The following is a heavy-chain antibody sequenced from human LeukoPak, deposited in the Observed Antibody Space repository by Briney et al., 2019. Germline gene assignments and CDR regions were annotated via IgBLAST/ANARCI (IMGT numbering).Heavy chain of an antibody. V-gene: IGHV3-11*01. Sequence: GGSLRLSCEGSGFTFRDYQMSWIRQAPGKGLEWISYIHSNPKTIYYAVSAKGRFTISRDNAKNSLYLQMNSLRVDDTAVYYCARSGYGDYDYWGQGTRVTVSS. CDR1: GFTFRDYQ. D-gene: IGHD4-17*01. CDR2: IHSNPKTI. J-gene: IGHJ4*02. CDR3: ARSGYGDYDY.